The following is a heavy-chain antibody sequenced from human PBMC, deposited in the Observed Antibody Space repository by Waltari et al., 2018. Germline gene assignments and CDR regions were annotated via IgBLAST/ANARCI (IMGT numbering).Heavy chain of an antibody. CDR2: ISTDASDT. Sequence: EEQLVESGGGLVQPGDSLRLSCAASGFTFSSFWLTWVRHAPGKGPLWVSRISTDASDTTYADSVKGRFTISRDNARNTLYLQTNRLRAEDTAVYFCARVSRRTYRSPVPGRHYYYGMDVWGQGTTVTVSS. D-gene: IGHD1-1*01. V-gene: IGHV3-74*03. CDR1: GFTFSSFW. CDR3: ARVSRRTYRSPVPGRHYYYGMDV. J-gene: IGHJ6*02.